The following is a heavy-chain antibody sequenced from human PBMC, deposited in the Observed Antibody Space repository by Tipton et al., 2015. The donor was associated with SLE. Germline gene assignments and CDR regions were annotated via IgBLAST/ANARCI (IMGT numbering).Heavy chain of an antibody. J-gene: IGHJ5*02. CDR1: GGSISSSSYY. Sequence: TLSLTCTVSGGSISSSSYYWGWIRQPPGKGLEWIGYIYYIGSTNYNPSLKSRVTISVDTSKNQLSLKLSSVTAADTAVYYCARDLGLYSSSWYEGFDPWGQGTLVTVSS. CDR2: IYYIGST. CDR3: ARDLGLYSSSWYEGFDP. D-gene: IGHD6-13*01. V-gene: IGHV4-61*01.